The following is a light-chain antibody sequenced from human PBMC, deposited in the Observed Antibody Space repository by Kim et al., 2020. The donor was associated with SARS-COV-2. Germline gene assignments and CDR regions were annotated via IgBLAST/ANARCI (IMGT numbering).Light chain of an antibody. CDR3: LQANSIPVT. CDR1: QDIRSW. CDR2: AVS. J-gene: IGKJ4*01. Sequence: DIQMTQSPSSVSASVGDRVTITCRASQDIRSWLAWYQQRPGKAPKLLIFAVSNLQSGVPSRFSGSGSGTHFTLTISSLQPEDFATYYCLQANSIPVTFGGGTKVDIK. V-gene: IGKV1-12*01.